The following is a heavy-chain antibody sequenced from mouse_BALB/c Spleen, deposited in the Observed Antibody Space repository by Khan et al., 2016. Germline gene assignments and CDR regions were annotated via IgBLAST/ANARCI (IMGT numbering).Heavy chain of an antibody. CDR2: ILPGSGYS. CDR1: GYTFSNYW. V-gene: IGHV1-9*01. Sequence: QVQLQQPGAELMKPGASVKISCKATGYTFSNYWIEWVKQRPGHGLEWIGDILPGSGYSNSNENFKGKATFTADASSNTAYMQLISLTSEDSAVYFCARALYSMDYWGQGTSVTVSS. J-gene: IGHJ4*01. CDR3: ARALYSMDY.